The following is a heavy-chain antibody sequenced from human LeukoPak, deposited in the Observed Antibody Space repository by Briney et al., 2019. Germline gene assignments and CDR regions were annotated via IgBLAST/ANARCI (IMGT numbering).Heavy chain of an antibody. V-gene: IGHV3-33*01. CDR1: GFTFSSYG. D-gene: IGHD2-15*01. CDR2: IWYDGSND. Sequence: GRSLRLSCAAPGFTFSSYGMHWFRQAPGKWLEWVAVIWYDGSNDYYANSVMVRFTISRDNSKNTLYLQMNSLRAEDTAVYFCARKNTQDAFDIWGQGTMVTVSS. J-gene: IGHJ3*02. CDR3: ARKNTQDAFDI.